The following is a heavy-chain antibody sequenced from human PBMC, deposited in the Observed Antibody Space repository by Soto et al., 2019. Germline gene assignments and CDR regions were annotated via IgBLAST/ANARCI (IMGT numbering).Heavy chain of an antibody. J-gene: IGHJ4*02. CDR3: ARVVTPIVF. CDR2: ISAYNGNT. D-gene: IGHD2-21*02. CDR1: GYTFTNFG. V-gene: IGHV1-18*01. Sequence: QVQLVQSGAEVKKPGASVKVSCKASGYTFTNFGISWVRQAPGQGLEWMGWISAYNGNTNSSQNYQGRVTMTTDTSTSTAYMGLRCLRSYDTSVYYCARVVTPIVFWGQGTLVTVSS.